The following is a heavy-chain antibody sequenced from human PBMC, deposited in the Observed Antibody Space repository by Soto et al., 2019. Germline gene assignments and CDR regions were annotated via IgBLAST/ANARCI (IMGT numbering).Heavy chain of an antibody. CDR2: INSDGSST. J-gene: IGHJ5*02. D-gene: IGHD1-26*01. V-gene: IGHV3-74*01. Sequence: GGSLRLSCAASGFTFSSYWMHWVRQAPGEGLVWVSRINSDGSSTSYADSVKGRFTISRDNAKNTLYLQMNSLRAEDTAVYYCARGRETFPNWFDPWGQGTLVTVYS. CDR3: ARGRETFPNWFDP. CDR1: GFTFSSYW.